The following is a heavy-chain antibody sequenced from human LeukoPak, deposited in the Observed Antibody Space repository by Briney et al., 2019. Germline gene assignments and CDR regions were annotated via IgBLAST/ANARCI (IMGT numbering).Heavy chain of an antibody. V-gene: IGHV3-33*03. J-gene: IGHJ6*03. CDR1: GFTFSSYG. CDR3: AKAGSPHYYYYMDV. Sequence: GRSLRLSCAASGFTFSSYGMHWVRQAPGKGLEWVAVIWYDGSNKYYADSVKGRFTISRDNSKNTLYLQMNSLRAEDTAVYYCAKAGSPHYYYYMDVWGKGTTVTVSS. CDR2: IWYDGSNK.